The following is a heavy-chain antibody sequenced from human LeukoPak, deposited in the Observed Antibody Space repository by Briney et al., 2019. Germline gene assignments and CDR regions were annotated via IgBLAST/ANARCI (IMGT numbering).Heavy chain of an antibody. CDR3: ARANPADFNL. V-gene: IGHV3-74*01. D-gene: IGHD1-14*01. CDR2: IHYDGIVT. Sequence: GSLRLSCVASEFTFSNYWIHWVRQPPGKGLVWVSRIHYDGIVTNYADSVEGRFTISRDNAKNTVHLQMNSLRDDDTAVYYCARANPADFNLWGRGTLVTVSS. CDR1: EFTFSNYW. J-gene: IGHJ2*01.